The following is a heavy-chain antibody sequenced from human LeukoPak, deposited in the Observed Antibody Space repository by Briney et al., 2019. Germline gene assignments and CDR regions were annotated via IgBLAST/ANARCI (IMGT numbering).Heavy chain of an antibody. Sequence: GGSLRLSCAASGFTFSSYAMSWVRQAPGKGLEWVSAISGSGGSTYYADSVRGRFTISRDNSKNTLYLQMNSLRAEDTAVYYCAKASSSGWYYFDYWGQGTLVTVSS. CDR2: ISGSGGST. D-gene: IGHD6-19*01. CDR1: GFTFSSYA. J-gene: IGHJ4*02. CDR3: AKASSSGWYYFDY. V-gene: IGHV3-23*01.